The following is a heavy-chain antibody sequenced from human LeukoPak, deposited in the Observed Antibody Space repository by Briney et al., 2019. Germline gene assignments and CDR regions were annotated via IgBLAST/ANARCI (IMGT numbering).Heavy chain of an antibody. Sequence: GGSLRLSCAASKFTFNSYAMSWVRQAPGKGLEWVSAISGSGGSAYYADSVKGRFTISRDNSKNTLYLQMGSLRAEDTAVYYCAKEDSSSWLIDSWGQGTLVTVSS. CDR3: AKEDSSSWLIDS. J-gene: IGHJ4*02. CDR1: KFTFNSYA. V-gene: IGHV3-23*01. CDR2: ISGSGGSA. D-gene: IGHD6-13*01.